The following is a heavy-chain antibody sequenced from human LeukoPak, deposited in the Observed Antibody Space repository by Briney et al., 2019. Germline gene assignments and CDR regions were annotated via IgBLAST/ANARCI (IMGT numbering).Heavy chain of an antibody. CDR2: ISSSSSYI. CDR3: ARDSGSYWASPFDY. D-gene: IGHD1-26*01. CDR1: GFTFSTYD. J-gene: IGHJ4*02. Sequence: GGSLRLSCATSGFTFSTYDISWVRQAPGKGLEWVSSISSSSSYIYYADSVKGRFTISRDNAKNSLYLQMNSLRAEDTAVYYCARDSGSYWASPFDYWGQGTLVTVSS. V-gene: IGHV3-21*01.